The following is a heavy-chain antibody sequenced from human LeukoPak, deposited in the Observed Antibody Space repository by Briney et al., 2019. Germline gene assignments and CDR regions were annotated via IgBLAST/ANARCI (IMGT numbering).Heavy chain of an antibody. CDR3: AKAPLSYDSSGPFDY. V-gene: IGHV3-74*01. D-gene: IGHD3-22*01. Sequence: GGSLRLSCAASGFAFSSNWMHWVRQTPGKGLVWVSRINSGGSGTSYAASVEGRFTISRDNVKNTLYLQMDSLRAEDTAVYYCAKAPLSYDSSGPFDYWGQGTLVTVSS. CDR1: GFAFSSNW. J-gene: IGHJ4*02. CDR2: INSGGSGT.